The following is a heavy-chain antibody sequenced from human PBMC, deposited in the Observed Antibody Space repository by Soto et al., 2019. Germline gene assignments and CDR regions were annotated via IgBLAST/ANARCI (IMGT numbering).Heavy chain of an antibody. CDR3: ARVGYDSSGYFRFDP. CDR1: GGSISSYY. V-gene: IGHV4-59*01. J-gene: IGHJ5*02. CDR2: IYYSGST. D-gene: IGHD3-22*01. Sequence: PSETLSLTCTVSGGSISSYYWSWIRQPPGKGLEWIGYIYYSGSTNYNPSLKSRVTISVDTSKSQFSLKLSSVTAADTAVYYCARVGYDSSGYFRFDPWGQGTLVTVSS.